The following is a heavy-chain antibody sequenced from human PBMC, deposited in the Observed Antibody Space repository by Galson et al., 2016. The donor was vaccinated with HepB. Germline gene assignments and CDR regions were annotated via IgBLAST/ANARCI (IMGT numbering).Heavy chain of an antibody. J-gene: IGHJ2*01. D-gene: IGHD3-10*01. CDR2: IGTAGDT. V-gene: IGHV3-13*01. Sequence: SLRLSCAASGFTLSRGDIHWVRQVAGRGPEWVSNIGTAGDTYYASSVKGRFTISRENAKNSLYLQMNDLRAEDAAVYYYARGRDYGSGGLYWYFDLWGRGTLVTVSS. CDR3: ARGRDYGSGGLYWYFDL. CDR1: GFTLSRGD.